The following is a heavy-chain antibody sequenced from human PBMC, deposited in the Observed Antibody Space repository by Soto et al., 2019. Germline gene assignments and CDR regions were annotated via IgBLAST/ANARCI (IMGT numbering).Heavy chain of an antibody. CDR1: GFPFSAFA. D-gene: IGHD1-26*01. CDR3: AGSGGPLSWFGP. Sequence: EVQLLESGGDVVQPGGSLRLSCATSGFPFSAFAMNWVRHAPGKGLEWVSGIGGSGASIYYADSVKGRFTISRDNSKNTVFLPMNSRRAEEPAFYCRAGSGGPLSWFGPWGQGTLVTVPP. J-gene: IGHJ5*02. CDR2: IGGSGASI. V-gene: IGHV3-23*01.